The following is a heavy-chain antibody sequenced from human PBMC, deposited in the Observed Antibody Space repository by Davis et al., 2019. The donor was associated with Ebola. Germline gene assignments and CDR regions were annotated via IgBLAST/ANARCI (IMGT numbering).Heavy chain of an antibody. Sequence: PGGSLRLSCAASGFTFSSYSMNWVRQAPGKGLEWVSYISSSSSTIYYADSVKGRFTISRDNAKNSLYLQMNSLRDEDTAVYYCARVGVLWFGEFSPLYYYYGMDVWGQGTTVTVSS. CDR3: ARVGVLWFGEFSPLYYYYGMDV. CDR1: GFTFSSYS. CDR2: ISSSSSTI. J-gene: IGHJ6*02. D-gene: IGHD3-10*01. V-gene: IGHV3-48*02.